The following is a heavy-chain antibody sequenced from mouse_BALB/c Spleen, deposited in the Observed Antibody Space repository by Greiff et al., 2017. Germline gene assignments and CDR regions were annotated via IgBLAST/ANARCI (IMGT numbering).Heavy chain of an antibody. V-gene: IGHV14-3*02. J-gene: IGHJ3*01. Sequence: EVQVVESGAELVKPGASVKLSCTASGFNIKDTYMHWVKQRPEQGLEWIGRIDPANGNTKYDPKFQGKATITADTSSNTAYLQLSSLTSEDTAVYYCASYRDYDYDGAWFAYWGQGTLVTVSA. CDR1: GFNIKDTY. CDR2: IDPANGNT. D-gene: IGHD2-4*01. CDR3: ASYRDYDYDGAWFAY.